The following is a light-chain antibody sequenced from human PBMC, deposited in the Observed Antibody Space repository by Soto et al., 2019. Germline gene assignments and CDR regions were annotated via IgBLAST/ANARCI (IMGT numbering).Light chain of an antibody. Sequence: DIVLTQSPGTLSLSPGETATLSCRASQRITSSFLTWYQQRPGQAPRLLIYGASNRATGIPARFSGGGSGTDFPLTISRLEPEDFAVFYCQHHGSSLTWTFGQGTKVEIK. CDR2: GAS. J-gene: IGKJ1*01. CDR3: QHHGSSLTWT. CDR1: QRITSSF. V-gene: IGKV3-20*01.